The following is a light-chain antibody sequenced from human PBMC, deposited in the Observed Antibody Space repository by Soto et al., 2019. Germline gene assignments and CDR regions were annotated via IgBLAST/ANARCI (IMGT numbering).Light chain of an antibody. V-gene: IGLV3-1*01. Sequence: SYELTQPPSVSVSXXXXXXIPCSGDRLGGKYVCWYQQKPGQSPVLVLYEDNKRPSGIPERFSGSNSGNTATLTISGTQAMDEADYYCQAWDNGVVFGGGTKLTVL. CDR3: QAWDNGVV. CDR1: RLGGKY. CDR2: EDN. J-gene: IGLJ2*01.